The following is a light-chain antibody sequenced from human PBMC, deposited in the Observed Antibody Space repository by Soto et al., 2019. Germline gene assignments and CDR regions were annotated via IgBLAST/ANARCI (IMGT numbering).Light chain of an antibody. J-gene: IGKJ4*01. CDR2: DAS. CDR3: QQHISWPLT. V-gene: IGKV3-11*01. CDR1: QSVSSN. Sequence: IVLTQSPDTLSLSPGDRATLSCRATQSVSSNSLAWYQQKPGQAPRLLVYDASNRATGIPTRFSGSGSGTDFTLTISNLEPEDFAVYYCQQHISWPLTFGGGTKVDIK.